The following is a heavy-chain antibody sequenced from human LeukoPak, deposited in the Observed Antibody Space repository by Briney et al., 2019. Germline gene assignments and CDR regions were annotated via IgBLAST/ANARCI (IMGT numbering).Heavy chain of an antibody. CDR1: GGSISRYY. CDR2: INYSGST. Sequence: SETLSLTCTVSGGSISRYYWSWIRQPPGKGLEWIGYINYSGSTKYNPSLKSRLTMSIVTSKNQFSLRLTSVTAADTAVYYCARVGDGCFDFWGQGTLVTVSS. V-gene: IGHV4-59*01. J-gene: IGHJ4*02. CDR3: ARVGDGCFDF. D-gene: IGHD5-24*01.